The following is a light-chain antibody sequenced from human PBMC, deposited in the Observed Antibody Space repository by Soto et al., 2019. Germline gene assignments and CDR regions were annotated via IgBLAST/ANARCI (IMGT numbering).Light chain of an antibody. CDR3: QQYSTWPPQYT. CDR2: GAS. Sequence: EIVMTQSPATLSVSPGERATLSCRASQSISTNLAWYQQRPGQAPRLLIYGASTSATDNPDRFSGSGSGTEFTLIITSLQSEDCAVYSCQQYSTWPPQYTFGQGTKMEIK. J-gene: IGKJ2*01. CDR1: QSISTN. V-gene: IGKV3-15*01.